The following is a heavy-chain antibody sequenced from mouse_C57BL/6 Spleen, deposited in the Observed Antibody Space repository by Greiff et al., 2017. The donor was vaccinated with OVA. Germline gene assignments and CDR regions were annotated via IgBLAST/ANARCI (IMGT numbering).Heavy chain of an antibody. V-gene: IGHV1-69*01. CDR2: IDPSYSYT. J-gene: IGHJ1*03. CDR1: GYTFTSYW. CDR3: ARSRGFITTAFDV. D-gene: IGHD1-1*01. Sequence: VQLQQPGAELVMPGASVKLSCKASGYTFTSYWMHWVKQRPGQGLEWIGEIDPSYSYTNYNQKFKGKSTLTVDKSSSTAYMQLSSLTSEDSAVYYCARSRGFITTAFDVWGTGTTVTVSS.